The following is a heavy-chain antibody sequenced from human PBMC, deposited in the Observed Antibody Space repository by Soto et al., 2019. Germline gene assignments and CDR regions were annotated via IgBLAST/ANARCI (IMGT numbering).Heavy chain of an antibody. D-gene: IGHD3-10*01. CDR3: ARNMDYYYGPGSGNGHGF. Sequence: QVQLVQSGAELKEPGDSVRVSCEASGYTFTAYYIHWVRQAPGQGLEWMGWINPRFGDTSYAQDFQGRVSMTRDTSISTGYMELSRLTSDDTAIYYCARNMDYYYGPGSGNGHGFWGQGTTVTVFS. V-gene: IGHV1-2*02. CDR1: GYTFTAYY. J-gene: IGHJ6*02. CDR2: INPRFGDT.